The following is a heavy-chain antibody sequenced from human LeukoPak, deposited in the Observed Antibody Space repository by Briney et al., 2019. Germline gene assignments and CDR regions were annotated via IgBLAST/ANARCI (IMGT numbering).Heavy chain of an antibody. CDR3: ARGGKIALAGTRSSQYFQH. D-gene: IGHD6-19*01. CDR1: GFSFSSYG. J-gene: IGHJ1*01. V-gene: IGHV3-30*02. Sequence: PGGSLRLSCAASGFSFSSYGMHWLRQAPGKGLEWVAFIRYDGSNKYYADSVKGRFTISRDNSKNTLYLQMNSLRPEDTAVYYCARGGKIALAGTRSSQYFQHWGQGTLVTVSS. CDR2: IRYDGSNK.